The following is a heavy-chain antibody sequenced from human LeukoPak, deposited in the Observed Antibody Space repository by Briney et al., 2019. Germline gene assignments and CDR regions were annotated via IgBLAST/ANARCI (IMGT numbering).Heavy chain of an antibody. J-gene: IGHJ4*02. Sequence: KPSETLSLTCTVSGGSISSSSYYWGWIRQPPGKGLEWIGSIYYSGSTYYNPSLKSRVTISVDTSKNQFSLKLSSVTAADTAVYYCVRTDPWDLKYYFDYWGQGALVSVSS. D-gene: IGHD1-26*01. V-gene: IGHV4-39*07. CDR2: IYYSGST. CDR3: VRTDPWDLKYYFDY. CDR1: GGSISSSSYY.